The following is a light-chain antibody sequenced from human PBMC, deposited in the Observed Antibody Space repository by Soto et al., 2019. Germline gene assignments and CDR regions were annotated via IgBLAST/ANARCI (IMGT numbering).Light chain of an antibody. V-gene: IGKV1-5*01. J-gene: IGKJ1*01. CDR3: QNYSAFSVT. CDR1: QSISTW. CDR2: DAS. Sequence: DIHMTQSPSTLSASVGDTVTITCRASQSISTWLAWYQQKPGKAPKLLIYDASNLESGVPSRFSGSGSGTEFTLTISSLQPGDLATYYCQNYSAFSVTCGQGTKVDIK.